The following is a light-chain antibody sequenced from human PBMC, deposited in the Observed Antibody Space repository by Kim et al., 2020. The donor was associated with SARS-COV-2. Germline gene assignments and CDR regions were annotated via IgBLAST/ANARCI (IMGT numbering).Light chain of an antibody. Sequence: SSELTQDPAVSVALGQTVRLTCRGDSLRTYYASWYQQKPGQAPVLVIYAENSRPSGIPDRFSASSSGNTASLTITGAQAEDEADYYCSTRDTSGDSYRLGTGTKVTVL. CDR3: STRDTSGDSYR. J-gene: IGLJ1*01. CDR1: SLRTYY. CDR2: AEN. V-gene: IGLV3-19*01.